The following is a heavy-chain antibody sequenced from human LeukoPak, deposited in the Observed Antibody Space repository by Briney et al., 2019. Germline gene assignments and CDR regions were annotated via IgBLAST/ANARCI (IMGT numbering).Heavy chain of an antibody. CDR1: GGSISSYY. CDR2: IYYSGST. CDR3: ARQRSVLVWFDP. J-gene: IGHJ5*02. Sequence: PSETLSLTCTVSGGSISSYYWSWIRQPPGKGLEWIGYIYYSGSTNYNPSLKSRVTISVDTSKNQFSLRLTSVTAADTAVYYCARQRSVLVWFDPWGQGTLVTVSS. V-gene: IGHV4-59*08.